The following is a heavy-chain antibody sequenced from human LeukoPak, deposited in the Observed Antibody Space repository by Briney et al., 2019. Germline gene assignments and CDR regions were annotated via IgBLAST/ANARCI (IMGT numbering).Heavy chain of an antibody. V-gene: IGHV3-30*02. CDR1: GFTFSSYA. J-gene: IGHJ4*02. CDR3: AKDQEVLLWFGELSY. D-gene: IGHD3-10*01. Sequence: TGGSLRLSCAASGFTFSSYAMSWVRQAPGKGLEWVAFIRYDGSNKYYADSVKGRFTISRDNSKNTLYLQMNSLRAEDTAVYYCAKDQEVLLWFGELSYWGQGTLVTVSS. CDR2: IRYDGSNK.